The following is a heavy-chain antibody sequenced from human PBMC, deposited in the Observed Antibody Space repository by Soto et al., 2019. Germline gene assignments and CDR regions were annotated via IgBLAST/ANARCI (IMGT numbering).Heavy chain of an antibody. V-gene: IGHV6-1*01. CDR3: ARGQLSGSYGIEGYDYYYYYGMDV. CDR2: TYYRSKWYN. Sequence: SQTLSLTCAISGDSVSSNSAAWDWIRPSPSRGLEWLGRTYYRSKWYNDYAVSVKSRITINPDTSKHQFSLQLNSVTPEDTAVYYCARGQLSGSYGIEGYDYYYYYGMDVWGQGTTVTVSS. D-gene: IGHD1-26*01. J-gene: IGHJ6*02. CDR1: GDSVSSNSAA.